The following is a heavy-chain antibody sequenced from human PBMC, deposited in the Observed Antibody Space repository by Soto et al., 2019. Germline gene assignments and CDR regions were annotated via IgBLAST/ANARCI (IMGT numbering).Heavy chain of an antibody. CDR2: IMPIFRAP. Sequence: QVQLEQSGAEVKKPGSSVNVSCKASGGTFRNSAISWVRQAPGQGLEWMGGIMPIFRAPDYAQKFQGRVPITADESTSTAYMELTGLRSDDTAVYFCARDNDRPQLGGNYYYILDVWGHGTTVTVSS. J-gene: IGHJ6*02. CDR1: GGTFRNSA. D-gene: IGHD1-1*01. V-gene: IGHV1-69*12. CDR3: ARDNDRPQLGGNYYYILDV.